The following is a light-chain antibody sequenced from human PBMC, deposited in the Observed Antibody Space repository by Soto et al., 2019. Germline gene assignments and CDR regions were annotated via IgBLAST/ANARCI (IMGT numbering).Light chain of an antibody. J-gene: IGKJ2*01. CDR1: QSVYSN. CDR3: QQYNNWPPYT. V-gene: IGKV3-15*01. Sequence: EIVVTQSPATLSVSPGERATLSCRASQSVYSNLAWYQQKPGQAPRLLIYGASTRATGIPARFSGSGSGTEFTLTISSLQSEDFAVYYCQQYNNWPPYTFGQGTKLEIK. CDR2: GAS.